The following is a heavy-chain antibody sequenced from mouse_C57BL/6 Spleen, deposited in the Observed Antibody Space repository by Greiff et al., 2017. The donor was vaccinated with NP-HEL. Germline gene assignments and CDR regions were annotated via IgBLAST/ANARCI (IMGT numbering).Heavy chain of an antibody. CDR1: GYAFSSSW. CDR2: IYPGDGDN. J-gene: IGHJ2*01. Sequence: QVQLQQSGPELVKPGASVKISCKASGYAFSSSWMNWVKQRPGKGLEWIGRIYPGDGDNKYNGKSKGKATLTSDKSSSTAYMQLSSLTSEDSAVYFCARDYYSNSYYFDYWGQGTTLTVSS. D-gene: IGHD2-5*01. V-gene: IGHV1-82*01. CDR3: ARDYYSNSYYFDY.